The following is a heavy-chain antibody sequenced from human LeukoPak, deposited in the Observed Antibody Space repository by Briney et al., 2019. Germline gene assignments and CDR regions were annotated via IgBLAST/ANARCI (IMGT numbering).Heavy chain of an antibody. CDR1: GGSISSYY. CDR3: ARQNLEWLLDY. D-gene: IGHD3-3*01. CDR2: IYYSGST. J-gene: IGHJ4*02. V-gene: IGHV4-59*08. Sequence: SETLSLTCTVSGGSISSYYWSWIRQPPGKGLEWIEYIYYSGSTNYNPSLKSRVTISVDTSKNQFSLKLSSVTAADTAVYYCARQNLEWLLDYWGQGTLVTVSS.